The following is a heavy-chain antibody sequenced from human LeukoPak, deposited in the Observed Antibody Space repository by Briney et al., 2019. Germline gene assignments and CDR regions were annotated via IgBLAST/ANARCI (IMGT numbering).Heavy chain of an antibody. J-gene: IGHJ6*02. D-gene: IGHD3-3*01. CDR1: GYTFTSYD. CDR2: MNPNSGNT. V-gene: IGHV1-8*01. Sequence: ASVKVSCKASGYTFTSYDINWVRQATGQGLEWMGWMNPNSGNTGYAQKFQGRVTMTRNTSISTAYMELSSLRSEDTAVYYCAREGFLEWLLYTDYYYGRDVWGQGTTVTVSS. CDR3: AREGFLEWLLYTDYYYGRDV.